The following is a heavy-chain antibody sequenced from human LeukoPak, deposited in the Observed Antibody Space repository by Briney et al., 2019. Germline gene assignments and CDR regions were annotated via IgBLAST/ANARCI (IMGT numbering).Heavy chain of an antibody. J-gene: IGHJ3*02. D-gene: IGHD3-10*01. CDR1: GFTFSSYG. CDR3: AKGPGRGTPDAFDI. CDR2: IWYDGINK. Sequence: AGGSLRLSCAASGFTFSSYGMHLVRQAPGKGLEWVAVIWYDGINKYYADSVKGRFTISRDNSKNTLYLQMNSLRAEDTAVYYCAKGPGRGTPDAFDIWGQGTMVTVSS. V-gene: IGHV3-33*06.